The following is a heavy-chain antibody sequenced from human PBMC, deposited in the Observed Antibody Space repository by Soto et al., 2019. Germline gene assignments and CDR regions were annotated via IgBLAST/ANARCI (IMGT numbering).Heavy chain of an antibody. D-gene: IGHD3-9*01. CDR3: TTLRPDP. Sequence: GASVKVSCKASGYTFTAFYMNWVRQAPGQGLEWMGWVNPNTGVTKYAQKFQGRVTMTRDTSINTAYMELSGLTSDDTAVYYCTTLRPDPWGQGTRGTASS. V-gene: IGHV1-2*02. CDR1: GYTFTAFY. J-gene: IGHJ5*02. CDR2: VNPNTGVT.